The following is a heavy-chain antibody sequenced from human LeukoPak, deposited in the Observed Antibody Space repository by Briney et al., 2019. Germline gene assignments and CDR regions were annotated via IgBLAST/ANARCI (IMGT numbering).Heavy chain of an antibody. V-gene: IGHV3-30-3*01. Sequence: GGSLRLSCAASGFTFSSYAMHWVRQAPGKGLEWVAVISYDGSNKYYADSVKGRFTISRDNSKNTLHLQMNSLRAEDTAVYYCARSRMTGRWTFDYWGQGTLVTVSS. J-gene: IGHJ4*02. CDR2: ISYDGSNK. CDR1: GFTFSSYA. D-gene: IGHD3-9*01. CDR3: ARSRMTGRWTFDY.